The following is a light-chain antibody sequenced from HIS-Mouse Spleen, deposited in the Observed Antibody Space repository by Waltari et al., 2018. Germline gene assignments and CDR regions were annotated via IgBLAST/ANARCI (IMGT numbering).Light chain of an antibody. Sequence: QSALTQPRSVSGSPGQSVTISCTGTSSDVCGYNYVSWYQQHPGKAPKLMIYDASKRTSGVPDRFSGSKYGNTASLTISGLQAGDEADYYCCSYAGSYTGVFGTGTKVTVL. CDR3: CSYAGSYTGV. J-gene: IGLJ1*01. CDR2: DAS. V-gene: IGLV2-11*01. CDR1: SSDVCGYNY.